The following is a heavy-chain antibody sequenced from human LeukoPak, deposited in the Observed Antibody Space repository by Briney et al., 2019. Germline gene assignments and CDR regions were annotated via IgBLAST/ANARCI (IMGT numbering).Heavy chain of an antibody. CDR3: ARDTKDY. D-gene: IGHD2-8*01. V-gene: IGHV3-23*01. J-gene: IGHJ4*02. CDR1: GFTFSDYA. Sequence: GGSLRLSCAASGFTFSDYAMNWVRQAPGKGLEWVSAISGSGSSTYYADSVKGRFTISRDNTKNTLYLQMNSLRAEDTAVYYCARDTKDYWGQGTLVTVSS. CDR2: ISGSGSST.